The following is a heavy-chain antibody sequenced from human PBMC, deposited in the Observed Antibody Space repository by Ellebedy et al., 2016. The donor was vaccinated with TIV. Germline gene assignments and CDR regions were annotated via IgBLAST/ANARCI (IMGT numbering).Heavy chain of an antibody. V-gene: IGHV3-23*01. CDR3: VKLDSSGYYYGRLDY. D-gene: IGHD3-22*01. J-gene: IGHJ4*02. Sequence: GGSLRLSCAASGFTFSGHAMSWVRQTPGKGLEWVSGISADSANTHYADSVRGRFTISRDNSKNTQYLQMNSLRAEDTAVYYCVKLDSSGYYYGRLDYWGQGTLVTVSS. CDR2: ISADSANT. CDR1: GFTFSGHA.